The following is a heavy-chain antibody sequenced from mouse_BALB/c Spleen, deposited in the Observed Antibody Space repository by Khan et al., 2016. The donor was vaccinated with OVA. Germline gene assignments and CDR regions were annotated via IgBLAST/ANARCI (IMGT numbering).Heavy chain of an antibody. CDR1: GFSLSRNN. V-gene: IGHV2-6-4*01. J-gene: IGHJ4*01. D-gene: IGHD1-1*01. Sequence: QVQLQQPGPGLVAPSQSLSITCTVSGFSLSRNNIHWVRQPPGKGLEWLGMLWGGGSTDYNSTLKSRLTISQDNSKSQVLVKMTRLPTDDTAMYYCARAYGTSLGYYAMDYWGHGTSVTVSS. CDR2: LWGGGST. CDR3: ARAYGTSLGYYAMDY.